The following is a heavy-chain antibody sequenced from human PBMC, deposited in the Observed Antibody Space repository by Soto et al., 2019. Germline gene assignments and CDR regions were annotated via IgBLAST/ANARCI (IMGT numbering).Heavy chain of an antibody. CDR2: IYYSGST. CDR1: GGSISSGDYY. J-gene: IGHJ4*02. V-gene: IGHV4-30-4*01. D-gene: IGHD1-26*01. Sequence: SETLSLTCTVPGGSISSGDYYWSWIRQPPGKGLEWIGYIYYSGSTYYNPSLKSRVTISVDTSNNQFPLKVTSVTAADTAVYYCARLSGSYNDRYFASWGQGALVTVSS. CDR3: ARLSGSYNDRYFAS.